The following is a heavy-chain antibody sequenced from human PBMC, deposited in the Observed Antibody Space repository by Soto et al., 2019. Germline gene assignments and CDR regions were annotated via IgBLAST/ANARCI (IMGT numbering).Heavy chain of an antibody. V-gene: IGHV1-69*01. CDR2: VIPIFGTP. CDR1: GGTFSTYA. D-gene: IGHD2-15*01. CDR3: ARSQGGSSSLDIYYYYYYGMDV. Sequence: QVQLVQSGAEVKKPGSSVKVSCKAPGGTFSTYAINWVRQAPGQGLEWMGGVIPIFGTPKYAQKFQGRVTITADESTSTGYMKLRSLRSKDTAVYYCARSQGGSSSLDIYYYYYYGMDVWGQGTTVTVSS. J-gene: IGHJ6*02.